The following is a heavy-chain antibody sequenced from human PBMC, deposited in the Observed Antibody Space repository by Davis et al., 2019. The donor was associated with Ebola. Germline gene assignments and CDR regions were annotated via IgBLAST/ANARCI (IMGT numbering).Heavy chain of an antibody. V-gene: IGHV3-30*18. D-gene: IGHD1-14*01. CDR1: GFTFSNHA. Sequence: PGGSLRLSCVASGFTFSNHAMHWVRQAPGKGLEWVALISHDGRQYYADSVKGRFTISRDNSKDTLYLQMSGLRTEDTSVYYCSKDGGNQVTTHNWFDAWGRGTLVTVSS. J-gene: IGHJ5*02. CDR3: SKDGGNQVTTHNWFDA. CDR2: ISHDGRQ.